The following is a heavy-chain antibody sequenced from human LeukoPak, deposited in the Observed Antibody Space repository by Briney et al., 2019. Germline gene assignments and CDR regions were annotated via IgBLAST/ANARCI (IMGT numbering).Heavy chain of an antibody. CDR2: INHSGST. D-gene: IGHD3-9*01. V-gene: IGHV4-34*01. J-gene: IGHJ3*02. Sequence: SETLSLTCAVYGGSFSGYYWSWIRQPPGKGLEWIGEINHSGSTNYNPSLKGRVTISVDTSKNQFSLKLSSVTAADTAVYYCARSIRYFDWLFNAFDIWGQGTMVTVSS. CDR1: GGSFSGYY. CDR3: ARSIRYFDWLFNAFDI.